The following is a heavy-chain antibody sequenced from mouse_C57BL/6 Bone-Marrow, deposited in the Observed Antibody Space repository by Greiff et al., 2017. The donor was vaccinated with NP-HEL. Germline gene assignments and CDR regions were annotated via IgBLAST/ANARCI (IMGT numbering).Heavy chain of an antibody. D-gene: IGHD2-3*01. CDR2: IYPGNGDT. V-gene: IGHV1-12*01. CDR3: ARSRWFLDY. J-gene: IGHJ2*01. CDR1: GYTFTSYN. Sequence: LQQSGAELVRPGASVKMSCKASGYTFTSYNMHWVKQTPRQGLDWIGAIYPGNGDTSYNQTFKGKATLTVDKSSSTAYMQRSSLTSEDAAVYCCARSRWFLDYWGQGTTLTVSA.